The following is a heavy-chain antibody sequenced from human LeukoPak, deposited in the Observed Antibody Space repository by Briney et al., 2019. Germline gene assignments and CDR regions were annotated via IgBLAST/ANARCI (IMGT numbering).Heavy chain of an antibody. Sequence: GGSLRLSCAASGFTFSDYSMNWVRQAPGKGLEWISYIGIDSGNTNYADSVKGRFTISGDKAKNSLYLQMNSLRVEDTAADYCARDYKYAFDNWGQGTLVTVSS. CDR1: GFTFSDYS. D-gene: IGHD5-24*01. CDR2: IGIDSGNT. J-gene: IGHJ4*02. V-gene: IGHV3-48*01. CDR3: ARDYKYAFDN.